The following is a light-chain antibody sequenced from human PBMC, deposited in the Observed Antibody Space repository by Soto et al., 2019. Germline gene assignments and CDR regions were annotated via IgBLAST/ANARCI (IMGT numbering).Light chain of an antibody. Sequence: EIILTQSPDTLSLSPGERATLSCRASQTVSSNYLAWCQQRPGQAPRLLIYGASTRAAGIPDRFSGSGSGTDLTLTITRLEPEDSAVYFCQQYTGPPTTFGQRPRREL. V-gene: IGKV3-20*01. CDR2: GAS. J-gene: IGKJ5*01. CDR3: QQYTGPPTT. CDR1: QTVSSNY.